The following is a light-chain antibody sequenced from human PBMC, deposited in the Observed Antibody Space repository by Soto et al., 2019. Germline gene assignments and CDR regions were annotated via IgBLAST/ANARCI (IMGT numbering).Light chain of an antibody. CDR2: EVN. Sequence: QSVLTQPPSASGSPGQSVTISCTGTSSDVGGYNYVSWYQQYPGKVPKRMVYEVNNRPSGVPDRFSGSKSGHTASLTVSGLQAEDEADYYCTAYAGGKNVFGTGTKLTVL. V-gene: IGLV2-8*01. CDR1: SSDVGGYNY. J-gene: IGLJ1*01. CDR3: TAYAGGKNV.